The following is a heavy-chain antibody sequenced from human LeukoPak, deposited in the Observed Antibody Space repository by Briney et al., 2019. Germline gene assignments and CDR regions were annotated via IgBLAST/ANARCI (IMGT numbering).Heavy chain of an antibody. CDR1: GGSISSGSYY. CDR3: ARVGPPWWGAVGSSPSHWYFDL. D-gene: IGHD2-15*01. J-gene: IGHJ2*01. CDR2: IYYSGST. Sequence: TSETLSLTCTVSGGSISSGSYYWGWIRQPPGKGLEWIGSIYYSGSTYYNPSLKSRVTISVDTSKNQFSLKLSSVTAADTAVYYCARVGPPWWGAVGSSPSHWYFDLWGRGTLVTVSS. V-gene: IGHV4-39*07.